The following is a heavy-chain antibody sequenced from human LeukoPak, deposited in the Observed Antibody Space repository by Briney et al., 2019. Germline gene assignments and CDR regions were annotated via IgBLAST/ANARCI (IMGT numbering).Heavy chain of an antibody. CDR1: GGTFSSYA. CDR3: ARSEEGYCSGGSCHTLYYYYYYGMDV. D-gene: IGHD2-15*01. J-gene: IGHJ6*02. Sequence: SVKVSCKASGGTFSSYAISWVRQAPGQGLEWMGGIIPIFGTANYAQKFQGRVTITADESTSTAYMELSSLRSEDTAVYYCARSEEGYCSGGSCHTLYYYYYYGMDVWGQGTTVTVSS. V-gene: IGHV1-69*01. CDR2: IIPIFGTA.